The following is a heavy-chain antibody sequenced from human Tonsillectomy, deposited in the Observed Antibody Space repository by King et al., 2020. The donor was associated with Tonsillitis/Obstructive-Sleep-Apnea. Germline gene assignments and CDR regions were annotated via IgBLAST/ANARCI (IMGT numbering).Heavy chain of an antibody. D-gene: IGHD5-18*01. CDR3: ARRSGYSYGNWFDL. V-gene: IGHV5-51*01. Sequence: QLVQSGVEVKKPGASLKISCKGSGYNFANYWIGWVRQMPGRGLEWMGIIYPSDSDTRYSPPFQGQVTISADKSISTAYLQWSSLKASDTAIYYCARRSGYSYGNWFDLWGQGMLVTVSS. J-gene: IGHJ5*02. CDR2: IYPSDSDT. CDR1: GYNFANYW.